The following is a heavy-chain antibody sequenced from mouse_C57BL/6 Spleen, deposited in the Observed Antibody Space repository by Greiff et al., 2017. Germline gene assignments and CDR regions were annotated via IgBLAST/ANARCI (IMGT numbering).Heavy chain of an antibody. CDR2: INPSSGYT. D-gene: IGHD1-1*01. Sequence: QVHVKQSGAELVKPGASVKLSCKASGYTFTTYWMHWVKQRPGQGLEWIGYINPSSGYTKYNQKFKDKATLTADKSSSTAYMQMSSLTSEDSAVYCCARLLRDYWGQGTTLTVSS. J-gene: IGHJ2*01. CDR1: GYTFTTYW. CDR3: ARLLRDY. V-gene: IGHV1-7*01.